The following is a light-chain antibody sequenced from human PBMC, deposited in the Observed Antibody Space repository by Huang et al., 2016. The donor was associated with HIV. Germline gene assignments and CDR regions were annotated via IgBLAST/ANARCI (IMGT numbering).Light chain of an antibody. Sequence: EIVLTQSPATLSLSRGDRATLSCRASQSFSSYFAWYQQKPGQAPRLLIYATSNRATGVPARFSGSGSWTDFTLTISSLEPEDFANYYCQQRISWPPSYTFGQGTKVEI. J-gene: IGKJ2*01. CDR2: ATS. V-gene: IGKV3-11*01. CDR3: QQRISWPPSYT. CDR1: QSFSSY.